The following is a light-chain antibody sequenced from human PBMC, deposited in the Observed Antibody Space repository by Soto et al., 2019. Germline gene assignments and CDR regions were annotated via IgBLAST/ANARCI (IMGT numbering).Light chain of an antibody. V-gene: IGLV2-14*03. CDR2: DVN. Sequence: QSALTQPASVSGSPGQSIAISCTGTSSDVGGYNYVSWYQQHPGKAPKLMIYDVNNRPSGVSNRFPGSKSGNTASLTISGLQAEDEADYYCCSYTTSSTYVFGTGTKVTVL. CDR3: CSYTTSSTYV. J-gene: IGLJ1*01. CDR1: SSDVGGYNY.